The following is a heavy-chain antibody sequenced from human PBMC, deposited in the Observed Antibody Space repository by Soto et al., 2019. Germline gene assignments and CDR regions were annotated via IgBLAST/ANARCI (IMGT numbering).Heavy chain of an antibody. CDR1: GYTFTSYA. CDR2: INAGNGNR. J-gene: IGHJ4*02. V-gene: IGHV1-3*01. CDR3: ARGTPVFFDY. Sequence: GASVKVSCKASGYTFTSYAMHWVRQAPGERLEWMGWINAGNGNRKYSQKFQGRVTITRDTSASTAYMELSSLRSEDTAVYYCARGTPVFFDYWGQGTLVTVSS.